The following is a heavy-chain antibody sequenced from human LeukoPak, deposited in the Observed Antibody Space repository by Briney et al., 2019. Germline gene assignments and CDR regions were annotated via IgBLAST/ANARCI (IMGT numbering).Heavy chain of an antibody. CDR1: GASIISSDYH. Sequence: SETLSLTCTVSGASIISSDYHWGWVRQPPGKGLEWIGTISYSGNTDYNPSLRSRVTISVDTSNNQFSLRLGSVTAADTAVYHCARHCCSGPAKRVFDIWGQGTMVTVSS. CDR2: ISYSGNT. CDR3: ARHCCSGPAKRVFDI. J-gene: IGHJ3*02. D-gene: IGHD2-15*01. V-gene: IGHV4-39*01.